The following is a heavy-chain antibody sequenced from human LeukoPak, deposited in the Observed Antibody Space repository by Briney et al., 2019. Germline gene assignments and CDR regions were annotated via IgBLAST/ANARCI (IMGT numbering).Heavy chain of an antibody. V-gene: IGHV1-18*01. J-gene: IGHJ4*02. CDR3: ARAGYSRFVDDLDY. CDR2: ISAYNGNT. CDR1: GYIFTNYG. D-gene: IGHD1-26*01. Sequence: ASVKVSCKAPGYIFTNYGINWVRQAPGQGLEWMGWISAYNGNTKYTQKLQDRVTMTTDSSTSTAYMELKTLRSDDTAVYFCARAGYSRFVDDLDYWGQGTLVIVSS.